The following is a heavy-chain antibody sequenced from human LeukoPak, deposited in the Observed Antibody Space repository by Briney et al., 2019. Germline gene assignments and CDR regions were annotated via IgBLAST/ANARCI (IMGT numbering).Heavy chain of an antibody. CDR2: IYPGDSDT. Sequence: GESLKISCKVSGYNFTNFWIGWVRQMPGKGLEWMGIIYPGDSDTRYSPSFQGQVTISADKSISTAYLQWSSLKASDTAMYYCARLWFGELDYWGQGTLVTVSS. J-gene: IGHJ4*02. V-gene: IGHV5-51*01. CDR3: ARLWFGELDY. CDR1: GYNFTNFW. D-gene: IGHD3-10*01.